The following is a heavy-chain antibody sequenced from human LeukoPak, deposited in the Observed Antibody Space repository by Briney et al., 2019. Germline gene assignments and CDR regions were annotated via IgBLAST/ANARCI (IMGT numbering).Heavy chain of an antibody. CDR2: IYYSGST. D-gene: IGHD2-15*01. V-gene: IGHV4-59*01. J-gene: IGHJ5*02. CDR3: ARHLGYCSATIFQNWFDR. Sequence: SETLSLTCTVSGGSITSYYWSWIRQPPGKGLEWIGYIYYSGSTNYNPSLKSGVTISVDTSKNQFSLKLSSVTAADTAVYYCARHLGYCSATIFQNWFDRWGQRRLVTVSS. CDR1: GGSITSYY.